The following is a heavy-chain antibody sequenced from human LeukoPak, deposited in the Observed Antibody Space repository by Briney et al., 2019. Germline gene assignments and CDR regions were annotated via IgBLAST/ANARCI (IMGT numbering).Heavy chain of an antibody. CDR3: ARGLWDNGDRFEY. Sequence: SETLSLTCTVSRASITGGSYYWTWIRQPAGKGLEWIGRIYTSGVTTYSPSLKTRVSISLDMSKNQISLNLNSVTAADTAVYYCARGLWDNGDRFEYWGPGTLVTVSS. V-gene: IGHV4-61*02. CDR1: RASITGGSYY. CDR2: IYTSGVT. D-gene: IGHD4-17*01. J-gene: IGHJ4*02.